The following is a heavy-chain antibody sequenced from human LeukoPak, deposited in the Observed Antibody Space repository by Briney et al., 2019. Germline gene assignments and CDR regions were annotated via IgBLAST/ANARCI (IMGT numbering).Heavy chain of an antibody. CDR1: GYRFSTYW. V-gene: IGHV5-51*01. D-gene: IGHD3-10*01. Sequence: GESLKISCQASGYRFSTYWIGWVRQMPGKGLEWMGIIYPDDSDIRYRPSFQGQVTISADKSISTAYLQWSSLKASDTAMYYCARTYGSGSINWFDPWGQGTLVTVSS. CDR3: ARTYGSGSINWFDP. J-gene: IGHJ5*02. CDR2: IYPDDSDI.